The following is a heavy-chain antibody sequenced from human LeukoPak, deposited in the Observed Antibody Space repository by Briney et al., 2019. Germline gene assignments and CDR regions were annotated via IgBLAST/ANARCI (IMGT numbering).Heavy chain of an antibody. V-gene: IGHV1-2*02. CDR3: ARDPIVVVIASDAFDI. J-gene: IGHJ3*02. Sequence: ASVKVSCKASGYTFTGYYMHWVRQAPGQGLGWMGWINPNSGGTNYAQKFQGRVTMTRDTSISTAYMELSRLRSDDTAVYYCARDPIVVVIASDAFDIWGQGTMVTVSS. CDR2: INPNSGGT. CDR1: GYTFTGYY. D-gene: IGHD2-21*01.